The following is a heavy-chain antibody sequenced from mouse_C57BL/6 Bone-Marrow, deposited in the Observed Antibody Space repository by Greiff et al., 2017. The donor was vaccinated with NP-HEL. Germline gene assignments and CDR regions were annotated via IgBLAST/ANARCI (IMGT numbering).Heavy chain of an antibody. Sequence: VESGEGLVKPGGSLKLSCAASGFTFSSYAMSWVRQTPEKRLEWVAYISSGGDYIYYADTVKGRFTISRDNARNTLYLQMSSLKSEDTAMYYCTSYYGSSYDAMDYWGQGTSVTVSS. CDR1: GFTFSSYA. CDR2: ISSGGDYI. J-gene: IGHJ4*01. V-gene: IGHV5-9-1*02. CDR3: TSYYGSSYDAMDY. D-gene: IGHD1-1*01.